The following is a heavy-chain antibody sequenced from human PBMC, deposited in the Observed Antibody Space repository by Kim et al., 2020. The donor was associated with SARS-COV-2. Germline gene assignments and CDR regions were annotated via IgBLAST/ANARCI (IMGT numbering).Heavy chain of an antibody. D-gene: IGHD3-10*01. V-gene: IGHV3-7*01. Sequence: GGSLRLSCAASGFTFSSYWMSWVRQAPGKGLEWVANIKQDGSEKYYVDSVKGRFTISRDNAKNSLYLQMNSLRAEDTAVYYCARDGYYGPGEPVSMDVWGQRTTITVSS. J-gene: IGHJ6*02. CDR2: IKQDGSEK. CDR3: ARDGYYGPGEPVSMDV. CDR1: GFTFSSYW.